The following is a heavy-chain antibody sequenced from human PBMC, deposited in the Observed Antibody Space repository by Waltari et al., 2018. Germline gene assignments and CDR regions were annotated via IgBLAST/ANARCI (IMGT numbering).Heavy chain of an antibody. CDR1: GFTFSSYS. V-gene: IGHV3-21*01. D-gene: IGHD6-6*01. CDR2: ISSSSSYI. J-gene: IGHJ4*02. Sequence: EVQLVESGGGLVKPGGSLRLSCAASGFTFSSYSMNWVRQAPGKGLVWVLSISSSSSYIYYADSVKGRFTISRDNAKNSLYLQMNSLRAEDTAVYYCARGGSSNKDFDYWGQGTLVTVSS. CDR3: ARGGSSNKDFDY.